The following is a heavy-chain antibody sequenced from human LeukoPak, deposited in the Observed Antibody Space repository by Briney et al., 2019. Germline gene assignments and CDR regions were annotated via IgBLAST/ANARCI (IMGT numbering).Heavy chain of an antibody. CDR2: IYHSGST. J-gene: IGHJ3*01. CDR3: ARVRVAAGGNAFDV. D-gene: IGHD6-13*01. Sequence: PSETLSLTCGVSGGSISSGHWWSWVRQTPGKGLEWVGEIYHSGSTNYNPSLKSRVTISVDKSKSQFSLNLSSVTAADTAVYYCARVRVAAGGNAFDVWGQGTMVTVSA. CDR1: GGSISSGHW. V-gene: IGHV4-4*02.